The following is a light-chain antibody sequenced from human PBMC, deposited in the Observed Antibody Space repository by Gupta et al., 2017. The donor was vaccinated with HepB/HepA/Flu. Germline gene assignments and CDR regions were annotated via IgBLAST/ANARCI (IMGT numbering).Light chain of an antibody. CDR3: VGWDDSLSGYV. CDR1: SSNIGNDN. CDR2: NDN. V-gene: IGLV1-47*02. J-gene: IGLJ1*01. Sequence: QPVLTQPPSSSGTPGQRVTISCSGSSSNIGNDNAYWNQQLPGTAPKLLIYNDNQRPSGVPDRFSGSKSGTTASLAISGLRAEEEADYYCVGWDDSLSGYVFGAGTKVTVL.